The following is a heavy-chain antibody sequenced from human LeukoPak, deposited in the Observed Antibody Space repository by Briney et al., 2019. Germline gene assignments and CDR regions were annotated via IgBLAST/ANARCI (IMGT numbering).Heavy chain of an antibody. CDR1: GFTFSSYE. J-gene: IGHJ5*02. V-gene: IGHV3-48*03. D-gene: IGHD6-19*01. Sequence: GGSLRLSCAASGFTFSSYEMNWVRQAPGRGLEWVSYISSSGSRIYFADSVKGRFTISRDNAKNSLYLQMNSLRAEDTAVYYCASPAGVNPILGYTNGWYFRTWGQGTLVTVSS. CDR2: ISSSGSRI. CDR3: ASPAGVNPILGYTNGWYFRT.